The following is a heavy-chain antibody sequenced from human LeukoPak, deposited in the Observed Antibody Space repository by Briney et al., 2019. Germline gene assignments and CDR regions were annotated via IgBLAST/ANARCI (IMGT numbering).Heavy chain of an antibody. V-gene: IGHV1-18*01. CDR1: GGTLSSYT. CDR2: ISTYNGET. J-gene: IGHJ4*02. Sequence: ASVKVSCKASGGTLSSYTINWVRQAPGQGLEWMGWISTYNGETIYAQKVQGRVTMTTDTSTSTAYMELRSLRSDDTAVYYCAKDRWRDGSSSFDNWGQGTLVTVSS. D-gene: IGHD6-6*01. CDR3: AKDRWRDGSSSFDN.